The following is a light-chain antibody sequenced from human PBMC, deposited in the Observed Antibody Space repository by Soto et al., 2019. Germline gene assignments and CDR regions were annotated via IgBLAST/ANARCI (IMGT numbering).Light chain of an antibody. J-gene: IGKJ1*01. Sequence: ETAMTQSPATLSVSPGERATLSCRASQSIRTNLAWYQQKTGQPPRLLIYDTSTRAAGVPPRYSRSGSGTDCTLTISSLQSKHFAVYFCKEYNKWQPWTFGHGTKVEIK. V-gene: IGKV3-15*01. CDR3: KEYNKWQPWT. CDR1: QSIRTN. CDR2: DTS.